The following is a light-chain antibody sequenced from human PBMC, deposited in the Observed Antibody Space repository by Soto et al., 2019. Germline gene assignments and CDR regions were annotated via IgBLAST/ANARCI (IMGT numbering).Light chain of an antibody. CDR3: QQRSNWPPA. CDR1: RSLSSDY. V-gene: IGKV3-11*01. Sequence: IVLMQSPGTLSLSPGERATLSCRASRSLSSDYLAWYQQKPGQAPRLLIYDASNRATGIPARFSGSGSGTDFTLTISSLEPEDFAVYYCQQRSNWPPAFGQGTKVDIK. CDR2: DAS. J-gene: IGKJ1*01.